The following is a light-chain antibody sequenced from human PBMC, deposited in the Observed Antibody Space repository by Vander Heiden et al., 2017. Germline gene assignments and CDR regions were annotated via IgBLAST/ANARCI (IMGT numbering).Light chain of an antibody. J-gene: IGKJ4*01. CDR1: QSLVYRDGNIY. CDR2: KVS. CDR3: MQGTQWR. Sequence: DVVLTQSPLSLPVTLGQPASISCRSSQSLVYRDGNIYLNWLQQRPGQSPRRLIYKVSNRDSGVPDRFSGSGSGTDFTLKISRVEAEDVGVYYGMQGTQWRFAGGTKVEIQ. V-gene: IGKV2-30*01.